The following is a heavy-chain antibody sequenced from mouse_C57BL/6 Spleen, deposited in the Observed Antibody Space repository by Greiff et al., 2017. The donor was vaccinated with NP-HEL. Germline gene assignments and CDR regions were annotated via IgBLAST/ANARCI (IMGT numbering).Heavy chain of an antibody. D-gene: IGHD2-5*01. J-gene: IGHJ4*01. Sequence: VKLMESGPELVKPGASVKISCKASGYAFSSSWMNWVKQRPGKGLEWIGRIYPGDGDTNYNGKFKGKATLTADKSSSTAYMQLSSLTSEDSAVYFCAGYSNYEGDAMDYWGQGTSVTVSS. CDR2: IYPGDGDT. CDR3: AGYSNYEGDAMDY. V-gene: IGHV1-82*01. CDR1: GYAFSSSW.